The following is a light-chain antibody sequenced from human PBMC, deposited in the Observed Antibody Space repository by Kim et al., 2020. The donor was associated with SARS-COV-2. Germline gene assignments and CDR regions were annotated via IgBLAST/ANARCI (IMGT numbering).Light chain of an antibody. CDR1: QSVSSSY. CDR2: GAS. Sequence: APGERATRACRASQSVSSSYLAWYQQKPGQAPRLLIYGASSRATGIPDRFSGRGSGTDFTLTISRLEPEDFAVYYCQQYGSSIFNFGPGTKVDIK. CDR3: QQYGSSIFN. J-gene: IGKJ3*01. V-gene: IGKV3-20*01.